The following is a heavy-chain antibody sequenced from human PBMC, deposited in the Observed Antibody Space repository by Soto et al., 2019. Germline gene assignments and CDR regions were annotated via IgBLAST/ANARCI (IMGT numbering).Heavy chain of an antibody. J-gene: IGHJ4*02. D-gene: IGHD6-6*01. CDR3: ARGVASSSSAPGEY. CDR1: GFTFSSYG. CDR2: IWYDGSNK. Sequence: QVQLVESGGGVVQPGRSLRLSCAASGFTFSSYGMHWVRQAPGKGLEWVAVIWYDGSNKYYADSVKGRFTISRDNSKNTLYLQMNSLRAEDTAVYYCARGVASSSSAPGEYWGQGPLVTVSS. V-gene: IGHV3-33*01.